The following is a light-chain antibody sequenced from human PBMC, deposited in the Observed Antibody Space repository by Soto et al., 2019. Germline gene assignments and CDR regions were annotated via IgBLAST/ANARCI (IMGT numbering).Light chain of an antibody. CDR2: GAS. J-gene: IGKJ2*01. V-gene: IGKV3-20*01. Sequence: EIVLTQSPGTLSLSPGERATLSCRASQSVSSSYLAWYQQKPGQAPRLLIYGASSRATGIPDRFSGSGSGTEFTLTISRLEPEDFAVYYGQQYGSSLMYTFGQGTKLEIK. CDR1: QSVSSSY. CDR3: QQYGSSLMYT.